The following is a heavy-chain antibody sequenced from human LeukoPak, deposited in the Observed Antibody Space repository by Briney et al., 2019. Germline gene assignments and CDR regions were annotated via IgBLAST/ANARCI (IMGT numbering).Heavy chain of an antibody. V-gene: IGHV3-23*01. CDR3: AKGEGDTATGYYFDY. CDR1: GFTFATYV. D-gene: IGHD5-18*01. CDR2: VGGDGRVT. Sequence: PGGSLRLSCAASGFTFATYVMTWVRQAPGKGLEWVSSVGGDGRVTYYADSVKGRFTISRDNSKNTLYLQMNSLRAEDTAVYYCAKGEGDTATGYYFDYWGQGTLVTVSS. J-gene: IGHJ4*02.